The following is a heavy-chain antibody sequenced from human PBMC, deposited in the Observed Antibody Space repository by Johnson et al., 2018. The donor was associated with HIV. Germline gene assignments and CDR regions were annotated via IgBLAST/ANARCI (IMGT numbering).Heavy chain of an antibody. V-gene: IGHV3-30*04. CDR3: ARVQSLQWELLDGDAFDI. CDR1: GFTFSNYA. D-gene: IGHD1-26*01. J-gene: IGHJ3*02. CDR2: ISYDGSNK. Sequence: QMLLVESGGGVVQPGRSLRLSCAASGFTFSNYAMHWVRQAPGKGLEWMAIISYDGSNKYYADSVKGRFTISRDNSKNTLYLQMNSLRAEDTAVYYCARVQSLQWELLDGDAFDIWGQGTMVTVSS.